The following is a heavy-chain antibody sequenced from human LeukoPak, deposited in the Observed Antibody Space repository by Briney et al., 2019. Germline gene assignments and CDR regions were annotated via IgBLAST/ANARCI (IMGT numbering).Heavy chain of an antibody. Sequence: ASVEVSCKVSGYTLTELSMHWVRQAPGKGLEWMGGFDPEDGETIYAQKFQGRVTMTEDTSTDTAYMELSSLRSEDTAVYYCATDLPGYSSGWYLRRWGQGTLVTVSS. CDR3: ATDLPGYSSGWYLRR. CDR2: FDPEDGET. J-gene: IGHJ4*02. CDR1: GYTLTELS. D-gene: IGHD6-19*01. V-gene: IGHV1-24*01.